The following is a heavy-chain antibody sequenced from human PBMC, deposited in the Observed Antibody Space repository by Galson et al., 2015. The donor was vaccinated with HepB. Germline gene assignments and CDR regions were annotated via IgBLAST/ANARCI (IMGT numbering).Heavy chain of an antibody. CDR2: IDWDDDK. Sequence: PALVKPTQTLTLTCTFSGFSLSTSGMCVSWIRQPPGKALEWLALIDWDDDKYYSTSLKTRLTISKDTSKNQVVLTMTNMDPVDTATCDCARMEAAAGGPASYGLDVWGQGTTVTVSS. J-gene: IGHJ6*02. CDR1: GFSLSTSGMC. V-gene: IGHV2-70*01. D-gene: IGHD6-13*01. CDR3: ARMEAAAGGPASYGLDV.